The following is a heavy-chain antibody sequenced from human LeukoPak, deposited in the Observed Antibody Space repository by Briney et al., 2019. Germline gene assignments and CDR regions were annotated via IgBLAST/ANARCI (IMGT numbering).Heavy chain of an antibody. V-gene: IGHV3-23*01. CDR3: AKGARTVTRNWLDP. Sequence: PGGSLRLSCAASGFTFSSYAMSWARQAPGKGLEWVSAIGGSTYYADSVKGRFTISRDNSKNTLYLQMNSLRAEDTAVYYCAKGARTVTRNWLDPWGQGTLVTVSS. D-gene: IGHD4-17*01. CDR1: GFTFSSYA. J-gene: IGHJ5*02. CDR2: IGGST.